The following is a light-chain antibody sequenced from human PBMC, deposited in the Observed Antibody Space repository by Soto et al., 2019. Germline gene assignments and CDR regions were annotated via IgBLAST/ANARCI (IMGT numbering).Light chain of an antibody. CDR1: QSISSY. CDR2: AAS. V-gene: IGKV1-39*01. J-gene: IGKJ2*01. Sequence: DIQMTQSPSSLSASVGDRVTITCRASQSISSYLNWYQQKPGKAPKLLIYAASSLQSGVPSRFSGSGSGTDFTLTISSLQPEDFATYYCQHSYRTLYPLGQGTKLEIK. CDR3: QHSYRTLYP.